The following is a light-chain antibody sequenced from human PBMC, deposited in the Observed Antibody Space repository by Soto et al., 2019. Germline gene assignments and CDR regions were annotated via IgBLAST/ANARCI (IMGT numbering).Light chain of an antibody. CDR1: QSIGTY. CDR2: GAS. Sequence: DIQVTQSPSSLSASVGDRVTITCRASQSIGTYLNWYHQKPGKAPQLLIYGASTLQSGVPSRFSGSGSGTHFTLTINSLQPEDFGTFSCQQSYSTPTVGQGTKVDSK. J-gene: IGKJ1*01. CDR3: QQSYSTPT. V-gene: IGKV1-39*01.